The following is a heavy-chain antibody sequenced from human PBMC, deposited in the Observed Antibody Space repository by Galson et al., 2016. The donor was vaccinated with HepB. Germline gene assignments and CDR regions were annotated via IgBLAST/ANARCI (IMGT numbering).Heavy chain of an antibody. J-gene: IGHJ4*02. CDR3: ARLDWNYYDLGGPFDY. D-gene: IGHD3-22*01. CDR2: ITSSSSAK. V-gene: IGHV3-48*02. CDR1: GFIFSSYS. Sequence: SLRLSCAASGFIFSSYSMNWVRQAPGKGLEWVSYITSSSSAKYYADSVKGRFTISRDHAKDSMYLQMNSMRDEDTALYFCARLDWNYYDLGGPFDYWGRGTLVTVSS.